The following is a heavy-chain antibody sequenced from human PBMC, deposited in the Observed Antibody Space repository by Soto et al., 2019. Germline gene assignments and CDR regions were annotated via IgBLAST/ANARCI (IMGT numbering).Heavy chain of an antibody. V-gene: IGHV3-23*01. CDR1: GFTFSSYA. CDR3: AKASRFYYGSGSYSPYYYYMDV. J-gene: IGHJ6*03. Sequence: GGSLRLSCAASGFTFSSYAMSWVRQAPGKGLEWVSAISGSGGSTYYADSVKGRFTISRDNSKNTLYLQMNSLRAEDTAVYYCAKASRFYYGSGSYSPYYYYMDVWGKGTTVTVSS. CDR2: ISGSGGST. D-gene: IGHD3-10*01.